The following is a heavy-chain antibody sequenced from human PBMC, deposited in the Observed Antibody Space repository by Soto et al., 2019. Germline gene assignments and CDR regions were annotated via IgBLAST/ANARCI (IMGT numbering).Heavy chain of an antibody. CDR1: GYSFTSYW. CDR3: ARRDFWSGYKGNWFDP. V-gene: IGHV5-51*01. D-gene: IGHD3-3*01. CDR2: IYPGDSDT. Sequence: PGESLKISCKGSGYSFTSYWIGWVRQMPGKGLEWMGIIYPGDSDTRYSPSFQGQVTISADKSISTAYLQWSSLKASDTAMYYCARRDFWSGYKGNWFDPWGQGTLVTVSS. J-gene: IGHJ5*02.